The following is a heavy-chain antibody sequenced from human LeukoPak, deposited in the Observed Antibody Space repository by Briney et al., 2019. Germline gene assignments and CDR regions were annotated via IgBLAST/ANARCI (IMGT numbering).Heavy chain of an antibody. CDR1: GFPFRSYA. J-gene: IGHJ4*02. Sequence: GGSLRLTCAASGFPFRSYAMSWVRQAPGKGLEWVSAIGGRGTNTYYADSVKGRFTISRDNSKNTLYLQMNSLRAEDTAVNYCAKELSNEGFFDYWGQGTLVAVSS. CDR3: AKELSNEGFFDY. D-gene: IGHD1-1*01. CDR2: IGGRGTNT. V-gene: IGHV3-23*01.